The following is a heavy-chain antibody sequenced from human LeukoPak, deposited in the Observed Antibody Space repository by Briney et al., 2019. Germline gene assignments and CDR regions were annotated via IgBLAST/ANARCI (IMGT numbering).Heavy chain of an antibody. D-gene: IGHD5-18*01. CDR1: GASISSSSYS. CDR2: MYYSGNT. J-gene: IGHJ4*02. Sequence: PSQTLSLTCTVSGASISSSSYSWGWVRQPPGKGLEWVGSMYYSGNTYYNPSLKTRVTISVDTSKNQFSLKLNSVTAADTAVYYCARLLNGYIYGYFPFDNWGQGTLVTVSS. CDR3: ARLLNGYIYGYFPFDN. V-gene: IGHV4-39*01.